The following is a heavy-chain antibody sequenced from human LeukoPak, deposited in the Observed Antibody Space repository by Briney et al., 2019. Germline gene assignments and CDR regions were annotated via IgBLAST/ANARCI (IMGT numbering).Heavy chain of an antibody. CDR3: AKDRMGVLWFGELDDAFDI. D-gene: IGHD3-10*01. CDR2: ISGSGGST. V-gene: IGHV3-23*01. J-gene: IGHJ3*02. CDR1: GFTFSSYA. Sequence: GGSLTLSCAASGFTFSSYAMSWVRHAPGTGLAWVSAISGSGGSTYYAHPVKGRFTISRDNSKNTLYLQMNSLRAEDTAVYYCAKDRMGVLWFGELDDAFDIWGQGTMVTVSS.